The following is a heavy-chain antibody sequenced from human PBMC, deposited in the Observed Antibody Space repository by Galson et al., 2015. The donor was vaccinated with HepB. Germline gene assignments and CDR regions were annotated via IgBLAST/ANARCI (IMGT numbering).Heavy chain of an antibody. J-gene: IGHJ3*02. CDR3: VRYCSGGSCYSNYAFDI. Sequence: SLRLSCAASGFTFSSYAMHWVRQAPGKGLEYVSAISSNGGSTYYADSVKGRFTISRDDSKNTLYLQMSSLRAEDTAVYYCVRYCSGGSCYSNYAFDIWGQGTMLSVSS. V-gene: IGHV3-64D*06. CDR1: GFTFSSYA. CDR2: ISSNGGST. D-gene: IGHD2-15*01.